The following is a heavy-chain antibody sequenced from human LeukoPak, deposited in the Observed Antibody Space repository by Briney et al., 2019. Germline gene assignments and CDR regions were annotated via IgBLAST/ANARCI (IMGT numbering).Heavy chain of an antibody. D-gene: IGHD3-22*01. CDR3: ARVPGYYDSSGYYHFDY. Sequence: GGSLRLSCAASGFTFSDHYMDWVRQAPGKGLEWVGRTRNKANSYTTEYAASVKGRFTISRDDSKNSLYLQTNSLKTEDTAVYYCARVPGYYDSSGYYHFDYWGQGTLVTVSS. CDR2: TRNKANSYTT. V-gene: IGHV3-72*01. J-gene: IGHJ4*02. CDR1: GFTFSDHY.